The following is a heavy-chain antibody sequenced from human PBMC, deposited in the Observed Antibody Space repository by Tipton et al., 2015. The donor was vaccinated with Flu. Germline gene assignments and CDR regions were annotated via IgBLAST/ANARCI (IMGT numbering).Heavy chain of an antibody. CDR1: GGSISSSSYY. CDR3: ARAHIVGAASGFDY. V-gene: IGHV4-39*07. D-gene: IGHD1-26*01. CDR2: IYYSGST. Sequence: TLSLTCTVSGGSISSSSYYWGWIRQPPGKGLEWIGSIYYSGSTYYNPSLKSRVTISVDTSKNQFSLKLSSVTAADTAVYYCARAHIVGAASGFDYWGQGTRVTVSS. J-gene: IGHJ4*02.